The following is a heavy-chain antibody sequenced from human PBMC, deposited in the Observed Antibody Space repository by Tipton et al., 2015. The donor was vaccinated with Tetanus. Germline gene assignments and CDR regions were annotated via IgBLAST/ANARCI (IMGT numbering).Heavy chain of an antibody. J-gene: IGHJ6*02. CDR2: IYSGGST. CDR3: ARGKGHSSSWKYYYYGMDV. CDR1: GFTVSSNY. V-gene: IGHV3-53*01. Sequence: SLRLSCAASGFTVSSNYMSWVRQAPGKGLEWVSVIYSGGSTYYADSVKGRFTIPRDNSKNTLYLQMNSLRAEDTAVYYCARGKGHSSSWKYYYYGMDVWGQGTTVTVSS. D-gene: IGHD6-13*01.